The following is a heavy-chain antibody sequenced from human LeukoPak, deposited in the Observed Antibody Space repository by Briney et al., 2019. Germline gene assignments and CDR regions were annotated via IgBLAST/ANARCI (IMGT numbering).Heavy chain of an antibody. CDR1: GFTFSSYT. CDR3: ARRSRYCSGGSCYQQTDY. D-gene: IGHD2-15*01. J-gene: IGHJ4*02. CDR2: ISYDGSSK. V-gene: IGHV3-30*14. Sequence: GRSLRLSCAASGFTFSSYTMHWVRQAPGQGLEWVAVISYDGSSKYYADSVKGRFTISRDNSKNTLYLQMNSLRAEDTAVYYCARRSRYCSGGSCYQQTDYWGQGTLVTVSS.